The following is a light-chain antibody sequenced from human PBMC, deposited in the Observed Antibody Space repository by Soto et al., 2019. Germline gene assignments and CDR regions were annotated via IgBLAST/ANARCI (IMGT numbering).Light chain of an antibody. Sequence: QLVLTQSSYASASQGSSVKLTCTLSRGHSNHIIAWHQQQPGKAPQYLMKLEGSGRYNKESGVPDRFSGSSSGADRYLTISNLQFEDEADYYCETWDSKLRVFGGGTQLTGL. CDR3: ETWDSKLRV. CDR2: LEGSGRY. CDR1: RGHSNHI. V-gene: IGLV4-60*02. J-gene: IGLJ3*02.